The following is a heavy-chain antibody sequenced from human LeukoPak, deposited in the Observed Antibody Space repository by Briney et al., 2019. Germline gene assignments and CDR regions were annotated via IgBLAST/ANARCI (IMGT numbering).Heavy chain of an antibody. Sequence: PSETLSLTCSVSGGSVSPYYWSWIRQPPGKGLEWIGYIYYSGNTNYNPSLKSRVTISVDTSKNQFSLMLNSVTATDTAVYYCARHDPVITMIVGERAFDMWGQGSVVTVSS. J-gene: IGHJ3*02. CDR2: IYYSGNT. CDR3: ARHDPVITMIVGERAFDM. D-gene: IGHD3-22*01. CDR1: GGSVSPYY. V-gene: IGHV4-59*08.